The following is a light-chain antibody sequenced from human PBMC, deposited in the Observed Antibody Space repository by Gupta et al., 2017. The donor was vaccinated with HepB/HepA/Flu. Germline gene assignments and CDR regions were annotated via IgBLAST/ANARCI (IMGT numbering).Light chain of an antibody. CDR1: QSVLYSSNNQNY. Sequence: DIVMTQSPASLAVSLGEKAPIHCKSSQSVLYSSNNQNYLAWYQQKPGQPPKLLIYWASTRESGVPDRFSGSGSGTDFTLTISSLQAEDVAVYYCQQYYSTPWTFGQGTKVEIK. CDR2: WAS. J-gene: IGKJ1*01. CDR3: QQYYSTPWT. V-gene: IGKV4-1*01.